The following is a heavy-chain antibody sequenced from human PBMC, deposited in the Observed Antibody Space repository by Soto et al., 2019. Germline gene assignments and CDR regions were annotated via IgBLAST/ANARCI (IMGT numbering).Heavy chain of an antibody. D-gene: IGHD4-4*01. CDR1: GYTLTTFF. CDR2: INPGYPAGRST. CDR3: ARVVMTTVPASYYYGMDV. V-gene: IGHV1-46*01. J-gene: IGHJ6*02. Sequence: ASVKVSCNASGYTLTTFFMHWVRQAPGQGLEWMGVINPGYPAGRSTTYAQKFQGRVTITADESTSTAYMELTSLRSEDTAVYYCARVVMTTVPASYYYGMDVWGQGTTVTVSS.